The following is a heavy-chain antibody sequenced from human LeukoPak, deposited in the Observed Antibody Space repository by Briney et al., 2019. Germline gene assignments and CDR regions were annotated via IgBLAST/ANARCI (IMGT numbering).Heavy chain of an antibody. D-gene: IGHD5-12*01. CDR1: GLRVSTNY. Sequence: GGSLRLSCAASGLRVSTNYMNWVRQAPGKGLEWVSVIYSGGDTYYADSVKGRFTISRDNSKNTLYLQMSSLRAEDSAVYYCARRQVGGYTGYTIDSWGQGTLVTVSS. CDR2: IYSGGDT. CDR3: ARRQVGGYTGYTIDS. V-gene: IGHV3-66*01. J-gene: IGHJ4*02.